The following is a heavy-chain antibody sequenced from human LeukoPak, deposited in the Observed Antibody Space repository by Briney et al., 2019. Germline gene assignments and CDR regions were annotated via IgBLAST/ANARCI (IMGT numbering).Heavy chain of an antibody. Sequence: SQTLSLTCTVSGGSISSGDYYWSWIRQHPGKGLEWIGYIYYSGSTYYNPSLKSRVTISVDTSKNQFSLKLSSVTAADTAVYYCASRADYYDSSGPYDAFDIWGQGTMVTVSS. CDR1: GGSISSGDYY. CDR2: IYYSGST. CDR3: ASRADYYDSSGPYDAFDI. V-gene: IGHV4-31*03. J-gene: IGHJ3*02. D-gene: IGHD3-22*01.